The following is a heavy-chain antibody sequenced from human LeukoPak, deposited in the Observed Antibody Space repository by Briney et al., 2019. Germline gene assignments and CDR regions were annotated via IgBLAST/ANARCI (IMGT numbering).Heavy chain of an antibody. CDR1: GYSFTTNW. CDR3: ARPLYGSGNWYFDL. J-gene: IGHJ2*01. Sequence: GESLKISCKGSGYSFTTNWIGWVSQMPGKGLEWMGVIYPADSDTRYSPSFQGQVTISADKSISTAYLQWSSLKASDTAIYYCARPLYGSGNWYFDLWGRGTLVTVSS. CDR2: IYPADSDT. V-gene: IGHV5-51*01. D-gene: IGHD3-10*01.